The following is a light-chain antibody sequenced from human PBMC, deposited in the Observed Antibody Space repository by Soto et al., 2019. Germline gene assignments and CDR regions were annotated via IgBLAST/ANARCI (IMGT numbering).Light chain of an antibody. CDR3: QQANSYPWT. CDR2: GSS. CDR1: QGVSDW. V-gene: IGKV1-12*01. Sequence: DIQMSQSPSSLSASVGDSVTITCRASQGVSDWVAWYQQKPGKAPKLLIYGSSSLLSGVPSRFSGTRSGTDFTLTISSLQPEDFATYYCQQANSYPWTFGQGTKVDIK. J-gene: IGKJ1*01.